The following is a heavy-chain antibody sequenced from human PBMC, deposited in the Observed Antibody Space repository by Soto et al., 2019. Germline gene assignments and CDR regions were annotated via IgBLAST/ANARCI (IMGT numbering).Heavy chain of an antibody. CDR2: ISAYNGNT. V-gene: IGHV1-18*04. CDR1: GYTFTSYG. D-gene: IGHD3-22*01. Sequence: ASVKVSCKASGYTFTSYGISWVRQAPGQGLEWMGWISAYNGNTNYAQKLQGRVTMTTDTSTSTAYMGLRSLRSDVTAVYYCARVNYYDSSGYYYGKREDYWGQGTLVTVSS. J-gene: IGHJ4*02. CDR3: ARVNYYDSSGYYYGKREDY.